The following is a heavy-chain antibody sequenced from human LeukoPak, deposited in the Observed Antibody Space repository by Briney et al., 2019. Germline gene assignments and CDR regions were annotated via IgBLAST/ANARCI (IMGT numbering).Heavy chain of an antibody. Sequence: PGGSLRLSCAASGFTFSSYWMRSVRQAPGKGLEWVANIKPDGSEKYFMDSVKGRFTISRDNAKNALYLEMNTLRPEDTAEYFCARERMYSGSGSTYPYYDYWGQGTLVTVSS. CDR2: IKPDGSEK. CDR3: ARERMYSGSGSTYPYYDY. CDR1: GFTFSSYW. J-gene: IGHJ4*02. D-gene: IGHD3-10*01. V-gene: IGHV3-7*01.